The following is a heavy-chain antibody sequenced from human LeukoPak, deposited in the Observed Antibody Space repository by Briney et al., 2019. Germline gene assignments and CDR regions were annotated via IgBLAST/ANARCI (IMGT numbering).Heavy chain of an antibody. CDR2: IYYSGST. J-gene: IGHJ2*01. CDR1: GGSISSGGYY. CDR3: ARDHRLDSNWYFDL. Sequence: SQTLSLTCTVSGGSISSGGYYWSWIRQHPGKGLEWIGYIYYSGSTYYNPSLTSRVTISVDTSKNQFSLKLSSVTAADTAVYYCARDHRLDSNWYFDLWGRGTLVTVSS. V-gene: IGHV4-31*03.